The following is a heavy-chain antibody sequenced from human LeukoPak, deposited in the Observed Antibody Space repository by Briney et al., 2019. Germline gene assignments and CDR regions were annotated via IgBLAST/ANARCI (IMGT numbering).Heavy chain of an antibody. Sequence: PGRSLRLSCAASGFTFSSYAMHWVRQAPGKGLEWVAVISYDGSNKYYADSVKGRFTISRDNSKNTLYLQMNGLRAEDTAVYYCARSLRTDFDYWGQGTLVTVSS. CDR2: ISYDGSNK. J-gene: IGHJ4*02. CDR3: ARSLRTDFDY. CDR1: GFTFSSYA. V-gene: IGHV3-30-3*01.